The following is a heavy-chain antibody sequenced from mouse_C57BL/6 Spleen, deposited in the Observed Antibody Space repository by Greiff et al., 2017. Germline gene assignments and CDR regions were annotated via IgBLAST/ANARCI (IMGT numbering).Heavy chain of an antibody. CDR2: ISRGGSYT. J-gene: IGHJ3*01. Sequence: EVNVVESGGDLVKPGGSLKLSCAASGFTFSSYGMSWVRQTPDKRLEWVATISRGGSYTYYPDSVKGRFTISRDNAKNTLYLQRSSLKSEDTAMYYCASQDDDPAWFAYWGQGTLVTVSA. CDR3: ASQDDDPAWFAY. D-gene: IGHD2-4*01. V-gene: IGHV5-6*01. CDR1: GFTFSSYG.